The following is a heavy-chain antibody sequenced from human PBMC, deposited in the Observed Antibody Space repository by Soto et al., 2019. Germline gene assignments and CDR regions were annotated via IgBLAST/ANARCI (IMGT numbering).Heavy chain of an antibody. D-gene: IGHD4-4*01. Sequence: ASVKVSCKASGGTFSSYAISWVRQAPGQGLEWMGWINPNSGGTNYAQKFQGWVTMTRDTSISTAYMELSRLRSDDTAVYYCARDHTPYSNYARYYYYGMDVWGQGTTVTVSS. CDR3: ARDHTPYSNYARYYYYGMDV. CDR2: INPNSGGT. V-gene: IGHV1-2*04. J-gene: IGHJ6*02. CDR1: GGTFSSYA.